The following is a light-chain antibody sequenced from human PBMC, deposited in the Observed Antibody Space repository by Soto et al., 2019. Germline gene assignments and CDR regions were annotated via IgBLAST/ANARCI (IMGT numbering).Light chain of an antibody. CDR1: SSNIGAGYD. J-gene: IGLJ1*01. CDR2: GNS. Sequence: LTQPPSVSGAPGQRVTISCTGSSSNIGAGYDVHWYQQLPGTAPKLLIYGNSNRPSGVPDRFSGSKSGTSASLAITGLQAEDEADYYCQSYDSSLSGFYVFGTGTKLTVL. CDR3: QSYDSSLSGFYV. V-gene: IGLV1-40*01.